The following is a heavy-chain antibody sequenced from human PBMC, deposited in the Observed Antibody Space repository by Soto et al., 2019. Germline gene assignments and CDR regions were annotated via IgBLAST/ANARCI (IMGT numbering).Heavy chain of an antibody. D-gene: IGHD7-27*01. Sequence: QVQLQESGPGLVKPSQTLSLTCTVSAGSIRSGDYYWTWIRQPPGKGLEWIGYIDHSGSAYYNPSLTSRATISMDTSNNQFSLKMTSVTAADTAVYYCAGELGTFYFDHWGQGTLVTVSS. CDR3: AGELGTFYFDH. CDR2: IDHSGSA. J-gene: IGHJ4*02. CDR1: AGSIRSGDYY. V-gene: IGHV4-30-4*01.